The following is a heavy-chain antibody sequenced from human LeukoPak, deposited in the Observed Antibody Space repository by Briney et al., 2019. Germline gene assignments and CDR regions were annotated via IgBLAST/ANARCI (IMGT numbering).Heavy chain of an antibody. CDR3: ARVSLNYYDSSGYFDY. Sequence: ASVTVSCKASGGTFSSYAISWVRQAPGQGLEWMGGIIPIFGTANYAQKFQGRVTITTDESTSTAYMELSSLRSEDTAVYYCARVSLNYYDSSGYFDYWGQGTLVTVSS. J-gene: IGHJ4*02. CDR1: GGTFSSYA. CDR2: IIPIFGTA. D-gene: IGHD3-22*01. V-gene: IGHV1-69*05.